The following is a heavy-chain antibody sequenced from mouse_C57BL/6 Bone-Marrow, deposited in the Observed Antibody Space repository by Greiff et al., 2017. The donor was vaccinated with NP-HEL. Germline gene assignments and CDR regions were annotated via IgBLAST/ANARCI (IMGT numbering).Heavy chain of an antibody. CDR1: GFNIKDDY. Sequence: VQLQQSGAELVRPGASVKLSCTASGFNIKDDYMHWVKQRPEQGLEWIGWIDPENGDTEYASNFQGKATITADTSSNTAYLQLSSLTSEDTAVYYCTADYHGSSYDFDYWGQGTTLTVSS. J-gene: IGHJ2*01. CDR3: TADYHGSSYDFDY. CDR2: IDPENGDT. V-gene: IGHV14-4*01. D-gene: IGHD1-1*01.